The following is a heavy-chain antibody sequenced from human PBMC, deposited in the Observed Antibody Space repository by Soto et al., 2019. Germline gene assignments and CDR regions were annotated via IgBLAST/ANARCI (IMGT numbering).Heavy chain of an antibody. D-gene: IGHD3-22*01. J-gene: IGHJ6*02. Sequence: GGSLRLACATSGLAFDSYTMTWVRQAPGKGLEWVSSISAASNYIHTAESVKGRFTISRDNAEKSLFLQMDSLRVEDTAVYYCARVVDYYDPYHYYGIDVRGQGTTVPVSS. CDR3: ARVVDYYDPYHYYGIDV. V-gene: IGHV3-21*01. CDR1: GLAFDSYT. CDR2: ISAASNYI.